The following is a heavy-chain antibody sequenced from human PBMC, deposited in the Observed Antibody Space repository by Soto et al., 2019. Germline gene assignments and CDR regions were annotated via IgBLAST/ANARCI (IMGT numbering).Heavy chain of an antibody. V-gene: IGHV1-46*02. J-gene: IGHJ4*02. Sequence: QVQLVQSGAEVKRPGASVKVSCKASGYTFNTYNMHWVRQAPGQGPEWMGVINPSSGSTNYAQKCQGRVIMTRDTSTSTVYMEVSTLRSDDTAVYYCARIYSGSRLDYRGQGTLVTVSS. D-gene: IGHD1-26*01. CDR2: INPSSGST. CDR3: ARIYSGSRLDY. CDR1: GYTFNTYN.